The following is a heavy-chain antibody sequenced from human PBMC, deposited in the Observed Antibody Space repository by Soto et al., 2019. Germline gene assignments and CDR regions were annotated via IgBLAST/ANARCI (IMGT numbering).Heavy chain of an antibody. CDR1: GYTFTGYY. D-gene: IGHD2-2*01. V-gene: IGHV1-2*04. CDR3: ARAFEQEFYGSSTSGPHGALDI. CDR2: INPNSGGT. Sequence: ASVKVSCKASGYTFTGYYMHWVRQAPGQGLEWMGWINPNSGGTNYAQKFQGWVTMTRDTSISTAYMELSRLRSDDTAVYYCARAFEQEFYGSSTSGPHGALDIWGKGTMVPVSS. J-gene: IGHJ3*02.